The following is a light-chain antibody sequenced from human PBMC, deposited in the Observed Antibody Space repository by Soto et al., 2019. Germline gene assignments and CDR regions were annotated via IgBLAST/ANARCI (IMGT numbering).Light chain of an antibody. J-gene: IGLJ1*01. CDR3: SSYTTSNTRQIV. CDR2: DVS. CDR1: NSDVGGYNY. Sequence: QSVLTQPASASGSPGQSITISCTGTNSDVGGYNYVSWYQQHPGKAPKFMIYDVSSRPSGVSDRFSGSKSGNTASLTISGLQAEDEADYYCSSYTTSNTRQIVFGTGTKLTVL. V-gene: IGLV2-14*01.